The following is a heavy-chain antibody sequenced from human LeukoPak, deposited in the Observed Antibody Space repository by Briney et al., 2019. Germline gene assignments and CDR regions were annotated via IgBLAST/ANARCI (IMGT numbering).Heavy chain of an antibody. D-gene: IGHD3-9*01. J-gene: IGHJ4*02. CDR2: ISWNSGSI. CDR3: AKGSYYDILTGYYEFDY. Sequence: PGGSLILSCAASGFTFDDYAMHWVRQAPGKGLEWVSGISWNSGSIGYADSVKGRFTISRDNAKNALYLQMNSLRAEDTALYYCAKGSYYDILTGYYEFDYWGQGTLVTVSS. V-gene: IGHV3-9*01. CDR1: GFTFDDYA.